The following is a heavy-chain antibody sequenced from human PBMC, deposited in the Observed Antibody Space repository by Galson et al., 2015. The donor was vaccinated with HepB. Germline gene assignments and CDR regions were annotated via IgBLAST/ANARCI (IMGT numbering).Heavy chain of an antibody. Sequence: QSGAEVKKPGESLKISCKASGGILTNHAITWVRQAPGEGLEWMGGIIPIYGTVAFAQKFEGRVKFSADESTGTAYMDLSSLTSDDTAVYYCARDMNGGTSWYEVYYNGMDVWGQGTTVTVSS. D-gene: IGHD2-2*01. J-gene: IGHJ6*02. CDR2: IIPIYGTV. V-gene: IGHV1-69*01. CDR1: GGILTNHA. CDR3: ARDMNGGTSWYEVYYNGMDV.